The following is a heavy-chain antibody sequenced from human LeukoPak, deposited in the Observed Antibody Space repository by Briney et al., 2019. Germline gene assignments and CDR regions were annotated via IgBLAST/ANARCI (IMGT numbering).Heavy chain of an antibody. Sequence: SETLSLTCTVSGGSISSSNYYWGWIRQPPGKGLEWIGSIYYSGSTYYNPSLKSRVTISVDTSKNQFSLKLTSVTAADTAVYFCARQLYVSGSYYAPMDVWGKGTTVMISS. CDR3: ARQLYVSGSYYAPMDV. CDR2: IYYSGST. V-gene: IGHV4-39*01. J-gene: IGHJ6*03. D-gene: IGHD3-10*01. CDR1: GGSISSSNYY.